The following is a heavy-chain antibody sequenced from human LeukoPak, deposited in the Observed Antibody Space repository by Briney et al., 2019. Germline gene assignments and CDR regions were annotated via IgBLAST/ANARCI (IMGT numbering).Heavy chain of an antibody. CDR3: ATTLGYCSSTSCYSV. V-gene: IGHV4-38-2*02. Sequence: PSETLSLTCTVSGYSISSGYYWGWIRQPPGKGLEWIGSIYHSGSTYYNPSLKSRATISVDTSKNQFSLKLSSVTAADTAVYYCATTLGYCSSTSCYSVWGQGTLVTVSS. CDR1: GYSISSGYY. J-gene: IGHJ4*02. D-gene: IGHD2-2*01. CDR2: IYHSGST.